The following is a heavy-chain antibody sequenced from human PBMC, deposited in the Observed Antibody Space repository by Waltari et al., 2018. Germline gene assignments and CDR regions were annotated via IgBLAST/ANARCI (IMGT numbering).Heavy chain of an antibody. D-gene: IGHD3-3*01. CDR3: AKEDGHYDFGSP. V-gene: IGHV3-30*18. J-gene: IGHJ4*02. CDR1: GFTFSSYG. CDR2: IWYDGSNK. Sequence: QVQLVESGGGVVQPGRSLRLSCAASGFTFSSYGMHWVRQAPGKGLEWVAVIWYDGSNKYYADSVKGRFTISRDNAKNTLYLQMNSLRAEDTAMYYCAKEDGHYDFGSPWGQGTLVTVSS.